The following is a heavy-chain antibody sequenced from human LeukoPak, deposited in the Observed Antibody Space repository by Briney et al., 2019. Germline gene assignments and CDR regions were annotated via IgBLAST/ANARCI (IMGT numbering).Heavy chain of an antibody. Sequence: GESLKISCKASGYTFTSYWIGWVRQMPGKGLEWMGIIDPSDSETRYTPSLQGQVTISVDKSLTTTYLQWNSLKASDTAMYYCARQTAMGRSGDYWGQRALVTVSS. V-gene: IGHV5-51*01. CDR2: IDPSDSET. D-gene: IGHD5-18*01. CDR3: ARQTAMGRSGDY. CDR1: GYTFTSYW. J-gene: IGHJ4*02.